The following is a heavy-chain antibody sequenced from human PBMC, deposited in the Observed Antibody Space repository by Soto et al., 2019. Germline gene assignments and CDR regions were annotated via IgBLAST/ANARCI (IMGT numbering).Heavy chain of an antibody. V-gene: IGHV4-39*01. Sequence: QLQLQESGPGLVKPSETLSLTCTVSGGSISSSSYYWGWIRQPPGKGLEWIGSIYYSGSTYYNPSLKSRVTISVDTSKNQFSLKLSSVTAADTAVYYCASPSVLFTSMDYYYGMDVWGQGTTVTVSS. CDR2: IYYSGST. CDR1: GGSISSSSYY. CDR3: ASPSVLFTSMDYYYGMDV. D-gene: IGHD3-16*01. J-gene: IGHJ6*02.